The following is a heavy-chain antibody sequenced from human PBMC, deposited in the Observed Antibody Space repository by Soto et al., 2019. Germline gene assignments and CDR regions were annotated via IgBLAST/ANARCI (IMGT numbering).Heavy chain of an antibody. CDR2: INHSGST. D-gene: IGHD4-17*01. CDR1: GGYLTRRTGY. Sequence: SETRSLAYTFCGGYLTRRTGYLGWIRQPPGKGLEWIGEINHSGSTNYNPSLKSRVAISVDTSKNQFSLKLSSVTAADTAVYYCAGPGDYVEITGYWGQGTLVTVSS. J-gene: IGHJ4*02. V-gene: IGHV4-39*07. CDR3: AGPGDYVEITGY.